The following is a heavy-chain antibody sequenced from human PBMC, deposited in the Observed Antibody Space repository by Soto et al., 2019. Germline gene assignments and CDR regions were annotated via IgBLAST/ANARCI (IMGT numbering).Heavy chain of an antibody. D-gene: IGHD3-10*01. J-gene: IGHJ4*02. CDR1: GFTFSSYA. CDR2: ISYDGLNK. V-gene: IGHV3-30-3*01. Sequence: QVQLVESGGGVVQPGRSLRLSCAASGFTFSSYAMHLVRQAPGKGLEWVAVISYDGLNKYYADSVKGRFTISRNNSKNTLYLQMNSLRAEDTAVYYCARVPWGSGSYPSDYWGQGTLVTVSS. CDR3: ARVPWGSGSYPSDY.